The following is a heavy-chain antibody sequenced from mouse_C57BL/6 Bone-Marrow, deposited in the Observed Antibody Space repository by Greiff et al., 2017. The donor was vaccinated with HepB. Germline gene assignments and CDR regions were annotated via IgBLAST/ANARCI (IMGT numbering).Heavy chain of an antibody. CDR2: IYPGDGDT. CDR3: ARGRLRGFAY. V-gene: IGHV1-82*01. J-gene: IGHJ3*01. Sequence: VQLQQSGPELVKPGASVKISCKASGYAFSSSWMNWVKQRPGKGLEWIGRIYPGDGDTNYNGKFKGKATLTADKSSSTAYMQLSSLTSEDSAVYCCARGRLRGFAYWGQGTLVTVSA. D-gene: IGHD2-4*01. CDR1: GYAFSSSW.